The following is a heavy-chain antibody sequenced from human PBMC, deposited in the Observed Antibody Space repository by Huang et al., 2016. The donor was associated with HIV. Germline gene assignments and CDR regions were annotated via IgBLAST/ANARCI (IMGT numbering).Heavy chain of an antibody. CDR1: GYTFSNYD. D-gene: IGHD2-15*01. J-gene: IGHJ4*02. CDR3: ATLPPVNYGRSGGRVRDY. Sequence: QVQLVQSGAEVKKPGASVKVSCKASGYTFSNYDINWVRQAPGQGLEWMGWKNPNRGNTGDARKVQGRVTMTRSTSISTAYMELSRVRFEDTAVYYCATLPPVNYGRSGGRVRDYWGQGSLVTVSS. V-gene: IGHV1-8*01. CDR2: KNPNRGNT.